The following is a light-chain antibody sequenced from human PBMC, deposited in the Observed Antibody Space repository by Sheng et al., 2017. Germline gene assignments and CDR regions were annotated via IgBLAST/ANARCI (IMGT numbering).Light chain of an antibody. CDR2: GAS. CDR3: QQYTNWPLT. V-gene: IGKV3-15*01. Sequence: EIVMTQSPATLSVSPGERATLSCRASQSVSSNLAWHQQKPGQAPRLLIYGASTRATGIPARFSGSGSGTEFTLTISSLQSEDFAIYYCQQYTNWPLTFGQGTKVEFK. CDR1: QSVSSN. J-gene: IGKJ1*01.